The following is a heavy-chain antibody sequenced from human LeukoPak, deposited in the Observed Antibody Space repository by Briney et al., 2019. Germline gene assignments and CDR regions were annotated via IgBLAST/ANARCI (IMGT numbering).Heavy chain of an antibody. CDR3: ARGDSSSGWWFDP. V-gene: IGHV3-7*01. CDR1: GFIFSSNW. Sequence: GGSLRLSCAASGFIFSSNWMSWVRQAAGKGLEWGANINLDGSTKYYVGCGKGRFTIPRDNAKNSLYLEMNSLRDEDTAVYYCARGDSSSGWWFDPWGQGTRVTVSS. D-gene: IGHD6-13*01. CDR2: INLDGSTK. J-gene: IGHJ5*02.